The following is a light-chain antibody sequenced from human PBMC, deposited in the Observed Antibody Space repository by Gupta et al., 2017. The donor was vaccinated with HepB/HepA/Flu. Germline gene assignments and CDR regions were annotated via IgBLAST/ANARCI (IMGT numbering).Light chain of an antibody. V-gene: IGKV3-20*01. CDR3: QQYHSSPLA. J-gene: IGKJ2*01. CDR2: GAS. CDR1: QSVSSNY. Sequence: EIVLTQSPGTLSLSPGERATLSCRASQSVSSNYLAWYQQKPGQAPRLLIYGASSRATAIPDRFSGSGSGSGTDFTLTISRLEPEDFAVYYCQQYHSSPLALGQGTKLEIK.